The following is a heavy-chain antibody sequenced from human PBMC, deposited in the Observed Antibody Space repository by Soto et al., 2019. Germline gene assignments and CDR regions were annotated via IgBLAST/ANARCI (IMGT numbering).Heavy chain of an antibody. J-gene: IGHJ5*02. CDR1: GFTFTSSA. Sequence: QMQLVQSGPEVKKPGTSVKVSCKASGFTFTSSAMQWVRQARGKRLEWIGWIVVGSGNRNYAQKFQERVTITRDMSTSTAYMELSSLRSEDTAVYYCAALAATHNWFDPWGQGTLVTVSS. D-gene: IGHD2-15*01. CDR2: IVVGSGNR. V-gene: IGHV1-58*02. CDR3: AALAATHNWFDP.